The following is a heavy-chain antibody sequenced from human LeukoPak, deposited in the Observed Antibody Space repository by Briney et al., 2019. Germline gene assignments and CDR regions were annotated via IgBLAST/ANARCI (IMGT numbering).Heavy chain of an antibody. Sequence: GGSLRLSCVASGFTFGKYWMSWVRQAPGKGLEWVANIKLDGSEKNYVDSVKGRFTISRDNTKNSLYLQMNSLRAEDTAVYYCARQYESWFDPWGQGTLVTVSS. J-gene: IGHJ5*02. CDR3: ARQYESWFDP. CDR1: GFTFGKYW. CDR2: IKLDGSEK. D-gene: IGHD3-3*01. V-gene: IGHV3-7*03.